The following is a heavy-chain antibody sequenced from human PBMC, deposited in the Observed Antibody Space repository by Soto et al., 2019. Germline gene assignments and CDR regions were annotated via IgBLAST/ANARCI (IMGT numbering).Heavy chain of an antibody. J-gene: IGHJ4*02. Sequence: GGSLRLSCAASGFTFSSYAIHWVRQAPGRGLEYVSAISSNGGSTYYANSVKGRFTISRDNSKNTLYLQMGSLRAEDMAVYYCARGYSGYVSVFWGLGTLVTVSS. V-gene: IGHV3-64*01. CDR3: ARGYSGYVSVF. CDR1: GFTFSSYA. CDR2: ISSNGGST. D-gene: IGHD5-12*01.